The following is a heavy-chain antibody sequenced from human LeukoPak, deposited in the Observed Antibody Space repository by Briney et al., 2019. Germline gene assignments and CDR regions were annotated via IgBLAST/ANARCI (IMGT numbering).Heavy chain of an antibody. J-gene: IGHJ6*03. V-gene: IGHV3-23*01. D-gene: IGHD5-12*01. Sequence: GGSLRLSCAASGFTFSNYAMSWVRQAPGKGLEWVSGISGSFISTYYADSVKGRFTISRDTSKNTLYLQMNSLRAEDTAVYYCARALYSGYVDYYYMDVWGKGTTVTVSS. CDR2: ISGSFIST. CDR3: ARALYSGYVDYYYMDV. CDR1: GFTFSNYA.